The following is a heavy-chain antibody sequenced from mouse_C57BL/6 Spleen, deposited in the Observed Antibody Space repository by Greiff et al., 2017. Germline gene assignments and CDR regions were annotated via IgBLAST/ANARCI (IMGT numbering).Heavy chain of an antibody. D-gene: IGHD1-1*01. Sequence: VQLQESGAELARPGASVKLSCKASGYTFTSYGISWVKQRTGQGLEWIGEIYPRSGNTYYNEKFKGKATLTADKSSSTAYMELRSLTSEDSAVYFCARRGLTVYYAMDYWGQGTSVTVSS. V-gene: IGHV1-81*01. CDR3: ARRGLTVYYAMDY. J-gene: IGHJ4*01. CDR1: GYTFTSYG. CDR2: IYPRSGNT.